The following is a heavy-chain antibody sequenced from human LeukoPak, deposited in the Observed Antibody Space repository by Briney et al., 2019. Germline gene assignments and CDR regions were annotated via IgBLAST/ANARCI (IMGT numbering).Heavy chain of an antibody. CDR1: GFSLSTSGMC. Sequence: SGPALVKPTQTLTLSCTFSGFSLSTSGMCVSWILQPPGKALEWLARIDWDDDKYYSTSLKTRLTISKDTSKNQVVLTMTNMDPVDTATYYCARIRTPCGSGSYYNFDWGQGTLVTVSS. V-gene: IGHV2-70*11. CDR2: IDWDDDK. D-gene: IGHD3-10*01. CDR3: ARIRTPCGSGSYYNFD. J-gene: IGHJ4*02.